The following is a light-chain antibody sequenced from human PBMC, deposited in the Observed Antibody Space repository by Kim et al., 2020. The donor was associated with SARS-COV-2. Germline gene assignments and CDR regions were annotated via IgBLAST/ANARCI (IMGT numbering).Light chain of an antibody. CDR2: EGS. CDR3: CSYAGSSTFV. J-gene: IGLJ3*02. V-gene: IGLV2-23*03. Sequence: QSALTQPASVSGSPGQSITISCTGTSSDVGSYNLVSWYQQHPSEAPKLMIYEGSKRPSGVSNRFSGSKSGNTASLTISGLQAEDEADYYCCSYAGSSTFVFGGGTKLTVL. CDR1: SSDVGSYNL.